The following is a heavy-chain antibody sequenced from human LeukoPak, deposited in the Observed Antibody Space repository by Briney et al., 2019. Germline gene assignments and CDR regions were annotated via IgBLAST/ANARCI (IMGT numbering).Heavy chain of an antibody. V-gene: IGHV3-74*01. CDR1: GFTFSSYW. CDR3: ARDGGGFGSPGV. CDR2: INSDGSRT. J-gene: IGHJ3*01. Sequence: GGSLRLSCAASGFTFSSYWMHWVRQAPGKGLVWVSRINSDGSRTSYADSVKGRFTISRDNAKNSLYLQMNSLRAEDTAVYYCARDGGGFGSPGVWGQGTMVTVSS. D-gene: IGHD3-16*01.